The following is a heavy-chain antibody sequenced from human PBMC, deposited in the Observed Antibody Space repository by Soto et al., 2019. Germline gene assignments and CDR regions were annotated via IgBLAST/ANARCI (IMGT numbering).Heavy chain of an antibody. CDR2: IAEDGSEE. Sequence: VQLVESGGGLVQPGGSLRLSCEASGFAFSSYWMNWVRQAPGKGLEWVASIAEDGSEEYYVDSVKGRFTISRDNSKNSLYLQMNSLRVEDTAVYFCARAPQVTTPHYGMDVSGQGTTVTVSS. J-gene: IGHJ6*02. CDR3: ARAPQVTTPHYGMDV. V-gene: IGHV3-7*05. CDR1: GFAFSSYW. D-gene: IGHD2-21*02.